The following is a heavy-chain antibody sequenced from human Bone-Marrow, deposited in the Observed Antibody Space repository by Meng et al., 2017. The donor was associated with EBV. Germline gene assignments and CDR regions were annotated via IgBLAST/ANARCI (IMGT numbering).Heavy chain of an antibody. D-gene: IGHD3-10*01. CDR1: GYTFTRYD. CDR3: ARDVYASGTYRADP. J-gene: IGHJ5*02. Sequence: VWLVQSGAEVKKPGAPVKVSCKASGYTFTRYDINWVRQATGQGLEWMGWMDPNSGNTGFAQKFQGRVTMTRNTSISTAYMELSALTSEDTAVYYCARDVYASGTYRADPWGQGTLVTVSS. V-gene: IGHV1-8*01. CDR2: MDPNSGNT.